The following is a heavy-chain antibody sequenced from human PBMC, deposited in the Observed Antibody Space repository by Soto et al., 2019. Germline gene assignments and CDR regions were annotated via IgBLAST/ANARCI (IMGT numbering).Heavy chain of an antibody. J-gene: IGHJ6*02. V-gene: IGHV4-31*03. CDR1: GGSISSGGYY. CDR2: IYYSGST. CDR3: ARGPYYYGLYYYYGMDV. Sequence: SETLSLTCTVSGGSISSGGYYWSWIRQHPGKGLEWIGYIYYSGSTYYNPSLKSRVTISVDTSKNQFSLKLSSVTAADTAVYYCARGPYYYGLYYYYGMDVWGQGTTVTVSS. D-gene: IGHD3-10*01.